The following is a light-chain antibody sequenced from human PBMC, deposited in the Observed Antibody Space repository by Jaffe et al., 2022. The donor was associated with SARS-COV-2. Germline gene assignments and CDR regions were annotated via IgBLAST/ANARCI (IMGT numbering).Light chain of an antibody. Sequence: QSVLTQPPSVSAAPGQKVSISCSGSGSNVGNNYVFWYQQVPGTAPKLLIYETNKRLSGIPDRFSGSKSGRSATLDITGLQTGDEADYYCGTWDSSLTVVVFGGGTKLTVL. J-gene: IGLJ3*02. V-gene: IGLV1-51*02. CDR2: ETN. CDR3: GTWDSSLTVVV. CDR1: GSNVGNNY.